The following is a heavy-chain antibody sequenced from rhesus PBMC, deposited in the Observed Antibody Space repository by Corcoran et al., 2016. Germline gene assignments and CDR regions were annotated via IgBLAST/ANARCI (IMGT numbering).Heavy chain of an antibody. V-gene: IGHV4-93*02. CDR3: ASSYRLNFDY. Sequence: VQLQESGPAVVKHSATLSLTCAVSGGSLSSSNWWRCIRQSPGKGLVWMWGIDGSGGSTEYNPSLKSRVTISIDTSKNQFSLKLSSVTAADTAVYYCASSYRLNFDYWGQGVLVTVSS. CDR1: GGSLSSSNW. J-gene: IGHJ4*01. CDR2: IDGSGGST. D-gene: IGHD1-1*01.